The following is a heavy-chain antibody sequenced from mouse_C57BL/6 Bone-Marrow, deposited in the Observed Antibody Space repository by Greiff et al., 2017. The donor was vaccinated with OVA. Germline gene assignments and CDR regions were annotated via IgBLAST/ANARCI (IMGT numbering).Heavy chain of an antibody. CDR3: TRWDYYGSSPYYFDY. D-gene: IGHD1-1*01. CDR2: IDPETGGT. CDR1: GYTFTDYE. J-gene: IGHJ2*01. V-gene: IGHV1-15*01. Sequence: QVQLQQPGAELVRPGTSVKLSCKASGYTFTDYEMHWVKQTPVHGLEWIGAIDPETGGTAYNQKFKGKAILTADKSSSTAYMELRSLTSEDSAVYYCTRWDYYGSSPYYFDYWGQGTTLTVSS.